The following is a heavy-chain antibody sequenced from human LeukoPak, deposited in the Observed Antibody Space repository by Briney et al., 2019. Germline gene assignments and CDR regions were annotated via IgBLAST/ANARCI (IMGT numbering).Heavy chain of an antibody. Sequence: GGSLRLSCAASGFTFSTYAMIWVRQAPGKGLEWVSSISGSGGSTYYADSVKGRFTISRDNSKKTLCLQMNSLRAEDTAVYYCANDRGNYYDTPRFDSWGQGTLVTVSS. CDR1: GFTFSTYA. V-gene: IGHV3-23*01. CDR3: ANDRGNYYDTPRFDS. J-gene: IGHJ5*01. CDR2: ISGSGGST. D-gene: IGHD3-22*01.